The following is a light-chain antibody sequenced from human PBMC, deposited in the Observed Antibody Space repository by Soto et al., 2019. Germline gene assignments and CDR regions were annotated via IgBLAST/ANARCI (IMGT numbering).Light chain of an antibody. V-gene: IGLV2-14*01. CDR1: NNDIGRFDF. CDR3: ASFTLYSSLI. Sequence: QSALTQPASLSGSPGQSITISCTGTNNDIGRFDFVSWYQQHPGNSPKLILYEVRDRPSGVSSRFSGSKSANTASLTISGLQAEDEAVYYCASFTLYSSLIFGGGTQLTVL. J-gene: IGLJ2*01. CDR2: EVR.